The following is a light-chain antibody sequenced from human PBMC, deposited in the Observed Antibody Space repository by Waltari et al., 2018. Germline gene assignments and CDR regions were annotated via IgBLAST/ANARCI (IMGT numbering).Light chain of an antibody. J-gene: IGLJ1*01. Sequence: QSVLTQPPSASGSPGQSVTIPCTGTSSDVGASNFVSWYQQHPGKAPKLMIYEVTKRPSGVPDRFSGSRSGNTASLTVSGLQAEDEADYYCSSYAGTDNFVFGAGTKVTVL. CDR2: EVT. CDR3: SSYAGTDNFV. V-gene: IGLV2-8*01. CDR1: SSDVGASNF.